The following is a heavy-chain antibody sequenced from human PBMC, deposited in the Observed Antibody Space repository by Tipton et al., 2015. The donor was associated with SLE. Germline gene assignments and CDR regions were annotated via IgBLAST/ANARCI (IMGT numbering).Heavy chain of an antibody. Sequence: TLSLTCTVSGDSISNYFCTWIRQSPGTGLEWIGYAYYSGSTNYNPSLKSRVTISVDTSKNQFSLKLSAVAAADTAVYYCARGGIGGYDSFDYWGQGTLVTVSS. D-gene: IGHD5-12*01. V-gene: IGHV4-59*01. CDR3: ARGGIGGYDSFDY. CDR2: AYYSGST. CDR1: GDSISNYF. J-gene: IGHJ4*02.